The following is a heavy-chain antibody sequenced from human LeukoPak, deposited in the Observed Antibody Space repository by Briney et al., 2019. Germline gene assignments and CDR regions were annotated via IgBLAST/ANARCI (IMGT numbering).Heavy chain of an antibody. D-gene: IGHD2-2*01. Sequence: ASVKVSCKASGYTFTGYYMHWVRQAPGQGLELMVWINPNSGGTNYAQKFQCRVTMTRYTSISTAYMDLSRLTSDDTAVYYCARGMGVLVPAATWFAPWGQGTLVTVSS. J-gene: IGHJ5*02. CDR1: GYTFTGYY. CDR3: ARGMGVLVPAATWFAP. CDR2: INPNSGGT. V-gene: IGHV1-2*02.